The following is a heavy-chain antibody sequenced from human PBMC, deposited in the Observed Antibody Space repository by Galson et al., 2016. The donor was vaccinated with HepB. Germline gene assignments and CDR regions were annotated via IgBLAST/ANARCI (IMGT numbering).Heavy chain of an antibody. Sequence: SLRLSCAASGFTFSSYGMHWVRQAPGKGLEWVAVISYDGSTKYYADSVKGRFTIPRDNSKNTLYLQMNSLRPEDTAVYYCAKGSSGTYYTDDAFDIWGQGTMVTVSS. J-gene: IGHJ3*02. D-gene: IGHD3-10*01. CDR2: ISYDGSTK. V-gene: IGHV3-30*18. CDR3: AKGSSGTYYTDDAFDI. CDR1: GFTFSSYG.